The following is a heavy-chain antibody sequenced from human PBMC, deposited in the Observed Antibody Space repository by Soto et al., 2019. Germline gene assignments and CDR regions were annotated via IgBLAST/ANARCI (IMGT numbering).Heavy chain of an antibody. D-gene: IGHD6-13*01. Sequence: QVQLVQSGAEVKKPGASVKISCKASGYTFTRYTMNWVRQAPGQRLEWMGWINPDNGNTKSSQKFQDRVIITRDTSASTAYLDLSSPRSEDTAVYYCASGIATCQLDPWGQGTLVTVSS. CDR1: GYTFTRYT. CDR3: ASGIATCQLDP. V-gene: IGHV1-3*01. CDR2: INPDNGNT. J-gene: IGHJ5*02.